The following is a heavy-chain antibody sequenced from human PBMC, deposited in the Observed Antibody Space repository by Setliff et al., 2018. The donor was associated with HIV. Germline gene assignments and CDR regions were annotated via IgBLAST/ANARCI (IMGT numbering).Heavy chain of an antibody. J-gene: IGHJ4*02. CDR2: FYHSGST. D-gene: IGHD3-3*01. Sequence: SETLSLTCAVSGYSISSGYYWGWVRQPPEKGLEWIGSFYHSGSTYYNPSLKSRVTISVDTSKNQFSLKLSSVTAADTAVYYCARAPITIFGVIIIPGYFDYWGQGTLVTVSS. CDR1: GYSISSGYY. V-gene: IGHV4-38-2*01. CDR3: ARAPITIFGVIIIPGYFDY.